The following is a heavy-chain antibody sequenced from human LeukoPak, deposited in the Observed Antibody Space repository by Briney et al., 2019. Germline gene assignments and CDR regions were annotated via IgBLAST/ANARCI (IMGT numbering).Heavy chain of an antibody. CDR1: GDSISSNSAA. CDR2: TYYRSPWYS. D-gene: IGHD6-13*01. J-gene: IGHJ4*02. V-gene: IGHV6-1*01. Sequence: SQTLSLTCAISGDSISSNSAAWNWIRLSPSRGLEWLGRTYYRSPWYSDYGPSVRGRITITPDTSKNLFSLQLHSLTPEDTAVYYCARYTTTWYLDFWGQGTQVTVSS. CDR3: ARYTTTWYLDF.